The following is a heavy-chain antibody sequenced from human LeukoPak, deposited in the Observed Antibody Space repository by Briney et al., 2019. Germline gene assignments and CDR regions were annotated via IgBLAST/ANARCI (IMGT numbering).Heavy chain of an antibody. CDR1: GDSISSGSYY. CDR2: SFYSGST. Sequence: TSETLSLTCTVSGDSISSGSYYWEWIRQPPGKGLEWIGSSFYSGSTYYNPSLKSRVTISVDTSKNQFSLRLSSVTAADTAVYYYATQNLLCHYFWGQGTLVTVSP. CDR3: ATQNLLCHYF. D-gene: IGHD2/OR15-2a*01. V-gene: IGHV4-39*01. J-gene: IGHJ4*02.